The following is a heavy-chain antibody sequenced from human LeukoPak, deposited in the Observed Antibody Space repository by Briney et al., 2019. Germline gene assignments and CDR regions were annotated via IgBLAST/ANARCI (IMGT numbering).Heavy chain of an antibody. CDR3: AKYRSAWSFDY. D-gene: IGHD6-13*01. V-gene: IGHV3-23*01. J-gene: IGHJ4*02. CDR1: GFTFSDSA. Sequence: GGSLRLSCAASGFTFSDSAMSWVRQAQGKGLEWVSTISGSGSSTFYADSVKGRFTISRDNSKNTLYVQMSSLRAEDTAVYYCAKYRSAWSFDYWGQGTLVTVSS. CDR2: ISGSGSST.